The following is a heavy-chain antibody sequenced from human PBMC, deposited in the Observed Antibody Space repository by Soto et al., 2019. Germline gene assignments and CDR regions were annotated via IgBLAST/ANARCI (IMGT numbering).Heavy chain of an antibody. D-gene: IGHD3-3*01. CDR1: GGSFSGYY. J-gene: IGHJ6*03. Sequence: AETLSLTCAVYGGSFSGYYWSWIRQPPGKGLEWIGEINHSGSTNYNPSLKSRVTISVDTSKNQFSLKLSSVTAADTAVYYCARGLGYDFWSGYYTAGLCYYYYMDVWGKGTTVTVSS. CDR3: ARGLGYDFWSGYYTAGLCYYYYMDV. V-gene: IGHV4-34*01. CDR2: INHSGST.